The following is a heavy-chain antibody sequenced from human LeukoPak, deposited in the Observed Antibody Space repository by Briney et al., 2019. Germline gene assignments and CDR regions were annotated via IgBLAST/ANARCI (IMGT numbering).Heavy chain of an antibody. J-gene: IGHJ4*02. CDR3: ARWAGKSYFDY. V-gene: IGHV4-59*01. CDR2: IYYSGST. CDR1: GISISSYY. Sequence: SETLSLNCTVSGISISSYYWSWIRQPPGKGLEWIGYIYYSGSTNYNPSLKRRVTISVDTSKNQFSLKLSSVTAADTAVYYCARWAGKSYFDYWGQGTLVTVSS. D-gene: IGHD1-14*01.